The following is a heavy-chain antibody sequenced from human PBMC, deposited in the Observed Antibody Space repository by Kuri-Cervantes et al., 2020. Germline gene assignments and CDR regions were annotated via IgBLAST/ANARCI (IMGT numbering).Heavy chain of an antibody. Sequence: SETLSLTCSISSGSISTYYWSWIRQPPGKGLEWIGDIVNTGSTNYRPSLKSRVIMSVDTSKNQFSLKLSSVTAADTAVYYCARWFGELYSFDYWGQGTLVTVSS. CDR2: IVNTGST. CDR1: SGSISTYY. CDR3: ARWFGELYSFDY. J-gene: IGHJ4*02. D-gene: IGHD3-10*01. V-gene: IGHV4-59*12.